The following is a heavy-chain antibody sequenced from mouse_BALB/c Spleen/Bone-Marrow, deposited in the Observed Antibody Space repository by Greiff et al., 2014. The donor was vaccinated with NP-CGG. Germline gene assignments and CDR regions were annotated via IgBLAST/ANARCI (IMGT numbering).Heavy chain of an antibody. CDR3: ARITTATGAMDY. J-gene: IGHJ4*01. V-gene: IGHV2-9*02. D-gene: IGHD1-2*01. CDR2: IWADGST. CDR1: GFSLTNYG. Sequence: VQLVESGPGLVAPSQSLSITCTVSGFSLTNYGVHWVRQPPGKGLEWLGVIWADGSTNYNSALMSRLSISKDNSKSQVFLKMNSLQTDDTAMCYCARITTATGAMDYWGQGTSVTVSS.